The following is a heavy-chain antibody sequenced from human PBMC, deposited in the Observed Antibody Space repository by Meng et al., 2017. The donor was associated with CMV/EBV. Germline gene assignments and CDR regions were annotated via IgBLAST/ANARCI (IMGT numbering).Heavy chain of an antibody. J-gene: IGHJ4*02. D-gene: IGHD5-18*01. CDR2: IIPIFGTA. V-gene: IGHV1-69*05. CDR1: GGTFSSYG. Sequence: KAAGGTFSSYGISWVRQAPGQGLEWMGGIIPIFGTANYAQKFQGRVTITTDESTSTAYMELSSLRSEDTAVYYCAVTVDTAAYYFDYWGQGTLVTVSS. CDR3: AVTVDTAAYYFDY.